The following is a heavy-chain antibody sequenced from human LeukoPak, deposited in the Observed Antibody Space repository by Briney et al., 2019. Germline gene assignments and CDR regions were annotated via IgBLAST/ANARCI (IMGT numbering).Heavy chain of an antibody. CDR3: ARDGGFGGPGGDNWFDS. V-gene: IGHV3-66*02. J-gene: IGHJ5*01. D-gene: IGHD3-16*01. CDR1: GFTVSAKY. Sequence: GGSLRLSCAASGFTVSAKYMSWVRQGPGKGLDWITSICSDGGTNYADSVKGRFTTSRDNSKNTLYLQMNSLRPQDTAVYYCARDGGFGGPGGDNWFDSWGQGALVTVSS. CDR2: ICSDGGT.